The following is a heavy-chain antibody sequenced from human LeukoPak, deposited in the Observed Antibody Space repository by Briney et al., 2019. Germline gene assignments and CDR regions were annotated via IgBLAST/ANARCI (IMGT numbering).Heavy chain of an antibody. V-gene: IGHV4-39*02. CDR3: AREIDYDSTAYVY. J-gene: IGHJ4*02. D-gene: IGHD3-22*01. CDR2: IYYSGSS. Sequence: PSETLSLTCSVSGVSISSSPYHWGWIRQPPGKGQEWIGSIYYSGSSYSNPSLQSRVTMSIDTAKNQFSLKLSSVTAADTAVYYCAREIDYDSTAYVYWGRGTLVTVSS. CDR1: GVSISSSPYH.